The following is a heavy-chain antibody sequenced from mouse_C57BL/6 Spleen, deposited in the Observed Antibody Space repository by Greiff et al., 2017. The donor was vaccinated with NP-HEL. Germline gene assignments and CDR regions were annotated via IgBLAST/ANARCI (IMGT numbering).Heavy chain of an antibody. J-gene: IGHJ3*01. D-gene: IGHD2-3*01. CDR1: GYTFTDYN. CDR2: INPNNGGT. Sequence: EVKLMESGPELVKPGASVKMSCKASGYTFTDYNMHWVKQSHGKSLEWIGYINPNNGGTSYNQKFKGKATLTVNKSSSTAYMELRSLTSEDSAVYYCARGGWLAWFAYWGQGTLVTVSA. V-gene: IGHV1-22*01. CDR3: ARGGWLAWFAY.